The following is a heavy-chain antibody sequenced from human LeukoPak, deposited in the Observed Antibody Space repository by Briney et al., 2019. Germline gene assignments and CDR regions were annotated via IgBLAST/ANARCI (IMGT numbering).Heavy chain of an antibody. V-gene: IGHV4-59*01. D-gene: IGHD1-1*01. CDR3: ARGGTRVKIDY. Sequence: SETLSLTRTVSGGSISSYYWSWIRQPPGKGLEWIGYIYYSGSTNYNPSLKSRVTISVDTSKNQFSLKLSSVTAADTAVYYCARGGTRVKIDYWGQGTLVTVSS. CDR1: GGSISSYY. J-gene: IGHJ4*02. CDR2: IYYSGST.